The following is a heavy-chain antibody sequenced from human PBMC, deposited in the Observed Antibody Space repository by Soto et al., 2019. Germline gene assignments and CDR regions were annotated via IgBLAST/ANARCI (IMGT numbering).Heavy chain of an antibody. J-gene: IGHJ6*03. CDR2: IYSGGST. V-gene: IGHV3-53*05. D-gene: IGHD3-3*01. CDR3: ARGPLSDLRFLEWLYYHYYYMDV. CDR1: GFTVSSNY. Sequence: GGSLRLSCAASGFTVSSNYMSWVRQAPGKGLEWVSVIYSGGSTYYADSVKGRFTISRDNSKNTLYLQMSSLRSEDTAVYYCARGPLSDLRFLEWLYYHYYYMDVWGKGTTVTVSS.